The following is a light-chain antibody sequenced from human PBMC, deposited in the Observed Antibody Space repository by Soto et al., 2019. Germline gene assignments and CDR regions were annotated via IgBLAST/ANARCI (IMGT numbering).Light chain of an antibody. CDR1: QSLEYSDGNTY. CDR2: KVS. Sequence: DVVMTQSPLSLPVTLGQPASISCRSSQSLEYSDGNTYLNWFHQRPGQSPRRLIYKVSNRDSGXPXRXIGSGSGTDFTLKISRVEAEDVGIYYCMQNTHWPPRTFGQGTKVEIK. CDR3: MQNTHWPPRT. J-gene: IGKJ1*01. V-gene: IGKV2-30*01.